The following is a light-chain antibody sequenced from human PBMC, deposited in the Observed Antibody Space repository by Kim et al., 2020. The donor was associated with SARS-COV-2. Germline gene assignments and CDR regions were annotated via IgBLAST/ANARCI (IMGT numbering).Light chain of an antibody. CDR3: QQTNSAPYT. CDR1: QRLNNY. V-gene: IGKV1-39*01. CDR2: DAS. J-gene: IGKJ2*01. Sequence: DIQMTQSPSSLPASVGDRVTITCRAGQRLNNYLNWYQHRPGKVPNLLIYDASRLHSGVPSRFSASESGTVFNLTITNLQREDFATYYCQQTNSAPYTFGQGTKVDIK.